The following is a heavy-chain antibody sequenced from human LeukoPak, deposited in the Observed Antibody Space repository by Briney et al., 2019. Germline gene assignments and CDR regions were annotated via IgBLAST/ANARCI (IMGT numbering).Heavy chain of an antibody. D-gene: IGHD2-2*01. CDR1: GFAFDEHG. J-gene: IGHJ4*02. Sequence: GGSLRLSSTASGFAFDEHGMSWVRQVPGKGLEWVSGINWSGGSTGYADPLRGRFTISRDNAKNSLYLQMDSLRAEDTALYYCARAPITSPFYFDYWGQGTLVTVSS. V-gene: IGHV3-20*04. CDR2: INWSGGST. CDR3: ARAPITSPFYFDY.